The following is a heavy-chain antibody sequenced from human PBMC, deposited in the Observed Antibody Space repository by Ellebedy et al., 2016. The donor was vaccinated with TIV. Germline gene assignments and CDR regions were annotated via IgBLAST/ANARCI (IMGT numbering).Heavy chain of an antibody. CDR2: IYSGGST. CDR1: GFTVSSNY. CDR3: AKEFGSPSGVGGFDY. J-gene: IGHJ4*02. D-gene: IGHD3-3*01. Sequence: GGSLRLXXAASGFTVSSNYMSWVRQAPGKGLEWVSVIYSGGSTYYADSVKGRFTISRDNSKNTLYLQMNSLRAEDTAVYYCAKEFGSPSGVGGFDYWGQGTLVTVSS. V-gene: IGHV3-53*01.